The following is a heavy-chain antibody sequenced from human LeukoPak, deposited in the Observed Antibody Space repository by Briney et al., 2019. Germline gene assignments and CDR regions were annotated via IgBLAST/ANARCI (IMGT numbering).Heavy chain of an antibody. CDR2: IYYSGST. CDR1: GGSISTYY. J-gene: IGHJ4*02. V-gene: IGHV4-59*08. Sequence: SETLSLTCTVSGGSISTYYRSWIRQPPGKGLEWIGYIYYSGSTNYNPSLKSRLTISVDTSKNQFSLRLRSVTAADTAVYYCARHDSIVLPFDYWGQGILVTVSS. D-gene: IGHD1-26*01. CDR3: ARHDSIVLPFDY.